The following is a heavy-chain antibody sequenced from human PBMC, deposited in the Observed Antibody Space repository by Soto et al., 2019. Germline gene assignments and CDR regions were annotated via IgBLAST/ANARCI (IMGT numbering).Heavy chain of an antibody. CDR2: IYPYNGNT. Sequence: GASVKVSCKASGYAFSGYGISWVRQAPGQGLEWMGWIYPYNGNTKYAQKLQGRVTMTTDTSTGTAYMELRSLTSDDTAVHYCARLVCSGDSCYSPVDYWGQGTQVTVSS. D-gene: IGHD2-15*01. V-gene: IGHV1-18*04. J-gene: IGHJ4*02. CDR1: GYAFSGYG. CDR3: ARLVCSGDSCYSPVDY.